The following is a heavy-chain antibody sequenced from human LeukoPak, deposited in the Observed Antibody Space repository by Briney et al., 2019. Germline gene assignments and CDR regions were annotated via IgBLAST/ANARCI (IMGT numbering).Heavy chain of an antibody. CDR3: ARKGLRELLGPDAFDI. CDR1: GYTFTGYY. Sequence: ASVKVSCKASGYTFTGYYMHWVRQAPGQGIEWMGWINPNSGGTNYAQKFQGRVTMTRDTSISTAYMELSRLRSDDTAVYYCARKGLRELLGPDAFDIWGQGTMVTVSS. D-gene: IGHD1-26*01. J-gene: IGHJ3*02. V-gene: IGHV1-2*02. CDR2: INPNSGGT.